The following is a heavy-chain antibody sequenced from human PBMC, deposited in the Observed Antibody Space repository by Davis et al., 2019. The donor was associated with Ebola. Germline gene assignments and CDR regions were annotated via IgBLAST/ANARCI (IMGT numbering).Heavy chain of an antibody. CDR3: ARATYQQELDY. D-gene: IGHD1-1*01. CDR1: GFTFSSYG. J-gene: IGHJ4*02. Sequence: GESLKISCAASGFTFSSYGMHWVRQAPGKGLEWVAVIWYDGSNKYYADSVKGRFTISRDNSKNTLYLQMNSLRAEDTAVYYCARATYQQELDYWGQGTLVTVSS. CDR2: IWYDGSNK. V-gene: IGHV3-33*01.